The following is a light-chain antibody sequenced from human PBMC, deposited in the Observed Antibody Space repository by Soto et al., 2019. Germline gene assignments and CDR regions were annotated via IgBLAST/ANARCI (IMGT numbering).Light chain of an antibody. Sequence: QSVLTQPPSVSAAPGQKVTISCSGGNSNIGNSYVSWYQQLPGTVPKLLIYDNTKRRSGIPDRFSDSKSGTSATLAITGLQAGDEADYFCGAWDSSLSVVVFGGGTKLTVL. CDR3: GAWDSSLSVVV. V-gene: IGLV1-51*01. CDR2: DNT. CDR1: NSNIGNSY. J-gene: IGLJ2*01.